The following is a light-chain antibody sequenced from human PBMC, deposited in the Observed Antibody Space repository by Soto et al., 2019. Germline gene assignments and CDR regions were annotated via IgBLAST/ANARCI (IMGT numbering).Light chain of an antibody. CDR2: AAS. Sequence: IQVTQSPSSLSASVGDRVAITCRASQSISTFLNWYQQKPGKAPKLLISAASRLHTGVPSRFSGSGSQTEFTLTINSLQPEDFATYYCPQTFITPPLTFGGGTKVEIK. J-gene: IGKJ4*01. CDR3: PQTFITPPLT. V-gene: IGKV1-39*01. CDR1: QSISTF.